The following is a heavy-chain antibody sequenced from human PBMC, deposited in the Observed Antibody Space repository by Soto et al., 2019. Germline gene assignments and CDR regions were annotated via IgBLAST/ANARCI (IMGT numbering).Heavy chain of an antibody. Sequence: QVQLVQSGAEVKKPGSSVKVSCKASGGTFSSYAISWVRQATGQGLEWMGGIIPIFGTANYAQKFQGRVTITADKSTSTAYMELSSLRSEDTAVYYCARARYGSGGSCRGWFDPWSQGTLVTVSS. D-gene: IGHD2-15*01. CDR1: GGTFSSYA. CDR2: IIPIFGTA. CDR3: ARARYGSGGSCRGWFDP. V-gene: IGHV1-69*06. J-gene: IGHJ5*02.